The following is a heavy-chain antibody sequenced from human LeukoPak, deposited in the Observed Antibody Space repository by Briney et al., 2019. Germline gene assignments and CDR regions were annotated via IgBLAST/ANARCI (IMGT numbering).Heavy chain of an antibody. CDR3: ARSHPTGAFDI. V-gene: IGHV4-59*01. CDR2: IYYSGST. J-gene: IGHJ3*02. D-gene: IGHD1-14*01. Sequence: PSETLSLTCTVSGGSISSYYWSWIRQPPGKGLEWIGYIYYSGSTNYNPSLKSRVTISVDTSKNQFSLKLSSVTAADTAVYYCARSHPTGAFDIWGQGTMVTVSS. CDR1: GGSISSYY.